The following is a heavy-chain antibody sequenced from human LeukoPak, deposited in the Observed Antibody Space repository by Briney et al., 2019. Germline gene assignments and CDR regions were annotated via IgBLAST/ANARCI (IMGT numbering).Heavy chain of an antibody. D-gene: IGHD2-2*01. CDR2: IYHSGST. J-gene: IGHJ6*04. CDR3: ARGYCSSTSCYYYGMDV. Sequence: SETLSLTCAVSGGSISSSNWWSWVRQPPGKGLEWIGEIYHSGSTNYNPSLKSRVTISEDKSKNQFSLKLSSVTAADTAVYYCARGYCSSTSCYYYGMDVWGKGTTVTVSS. V-gene: IGHV4-4*02. CDR1: GGSISSSNW.